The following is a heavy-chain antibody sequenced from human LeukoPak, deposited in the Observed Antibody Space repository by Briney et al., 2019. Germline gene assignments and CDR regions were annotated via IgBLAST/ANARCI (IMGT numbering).Heavy chain of an antibody. CDR3: VGNGYYCLDS. Sequence: SETLSLTCTVSGGSISSSSYYWGWIRQPPGKGLEWIGSMYYSGSTNYNPSLKSRVTISVDKSKNQLSLKLNSVTAADTAVYYCVGNGYYCLDSWGQGTLVTVSS. V-gene: IGHV4-39*07. J-gene: IGHJ4*02. CDR2: MYYSGST. CDR1: GGSISSSSYY. D-gene: IGHD3-22*01.